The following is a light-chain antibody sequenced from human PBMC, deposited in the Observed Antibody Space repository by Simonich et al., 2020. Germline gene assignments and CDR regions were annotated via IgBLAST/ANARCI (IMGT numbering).Light chain of an antibody. Sequence: QSALTQPPSASGSPGQSVTISCTGTSSDVGGYNYVSWYQQHPGKAPKLMIYEVSKRPSGVPDRFSGSKSGNTASLTVSVLQAEDEADYYCSSYAGSNNYWVFGGGTKLTVL. CDR3: SSYAGSNNYWV. J-gene: IGLJ3*02. V-gene: IGLV2-8*01. CDR2: EVS. CDR1: SSDVGGYNY.